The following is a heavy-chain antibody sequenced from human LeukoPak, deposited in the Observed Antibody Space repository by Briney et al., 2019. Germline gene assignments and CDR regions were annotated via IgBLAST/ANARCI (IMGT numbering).Heavy chain of an antibody. CDR1: GGSFSGYY. D-gene: IGHD6-13*01. V-gene: IGHV4-34*01. CDR2: INHSGST. CDR3: ARHYPGYSSSWYFFDY. J-gene: IGHJ4*02. Sequence: SETLSLTCAVYGGSFSGYYWSWIRQPPGKGLEWIGEINHSGSTNYNPSLKSRVTISVDTSKNQFSLKLSSVTAADTAVYYCARHYPGYSSSWYFFDYWGQGTLVTVSS.